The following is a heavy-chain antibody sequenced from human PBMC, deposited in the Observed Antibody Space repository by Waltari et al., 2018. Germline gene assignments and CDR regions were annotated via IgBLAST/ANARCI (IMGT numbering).Heavy chain of an antibody. CDR2: INHSGSA. Sequence: QVQLQQGGAGLLKPSETLSLTCAVYGGSFSDYYWSWIRQPPGKGLEWIGEINHSGSANDNPARKRRVTISVDTSKNQFSLKLSSVTAADAAVYYCARGVKNSAYKRGNWFDPWGQGTLVTVSS. CDR1: GGSFSDYY. J-gene: IGHJ5*02. CDR3: ARGVKNSAYKRGNWFDP. V-gene: IGHV4-34*01. D-gene: IGHD5-12*01.